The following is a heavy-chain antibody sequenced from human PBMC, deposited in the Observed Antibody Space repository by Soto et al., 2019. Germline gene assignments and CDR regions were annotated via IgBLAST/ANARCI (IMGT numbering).Heavy chain of an antibody. J-gene: IGHJ4*02. CDR1: GGTFSSYT. D-gene: IGHD3-9*01. Sequence: SVKVSCKASGGTFSSYTISWVRQAPGQGLEWMGRIIPILGIANYAQKFQGRATITADKSTSTAYMELSSLRFEDTALYYCARGNYDILTGYWTRDYWGQGTLVTVSS. CDR3: ARGNYDILTGYWTRDY. CDR2: IIPILGIA. V-gene: IGHV1-69*02.